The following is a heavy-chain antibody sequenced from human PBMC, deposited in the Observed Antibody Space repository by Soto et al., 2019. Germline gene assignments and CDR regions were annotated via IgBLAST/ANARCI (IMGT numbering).Heavy chain of an antibody. Sequence: QLQLQESGPGLVKPSETLSLTCNVSGGSISSSSYWGWIRQPPGKGLEWIGSIYSIGSTYYNPSLKSRVTISVDTSKNQFSLKLSSVTAADTAVYYCRRSSRYSTDVWGQGTTVTVSS. CDR2: IYSIGST. J-gene: IGHJ6*02. D-gene: IGHD6-13*01. CDR3: RRSSRYSTDV. V-gene: IGHV4-39*01. CDR1: GGSISSSSY.